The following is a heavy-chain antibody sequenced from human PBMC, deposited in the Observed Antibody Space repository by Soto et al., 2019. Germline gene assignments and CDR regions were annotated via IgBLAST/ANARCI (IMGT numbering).Heavy chain of an antibody. J-gene: IGHJ4*02. D-gene: IGHD3-10*01. CDR3: VKAAARGDY. CDR1: GFTFSSYW. CDR2: INTDGSST. Sequence: GGSLRLSCAASGFTFSSYWMHWVRQVPGKGLVWVSRINTDGSSTTYADSVKGRFTISRDNAKNTLYLQMKSLRAEDTAVYYCVKAAARGDYWGQGTLVTVSS. V-gene: IGHV3-74*03.